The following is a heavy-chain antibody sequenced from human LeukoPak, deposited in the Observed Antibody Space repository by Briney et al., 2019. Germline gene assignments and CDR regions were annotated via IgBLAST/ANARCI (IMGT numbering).Heavy chain of an antibody. V-gene: IGHV4-30-4*01. CDR3: ARALPEDGYCSSTSCQKYFDY. CDR1: GGSISSGDYY. J-gene: IGHJ4*02. CDR2: IYYSGST. Sequence: SETLSLTCTVSGGSISSGDYYWSWIRQPPGKGLEWIGYIYYSGSTYYNPSPKSRVTISVDTSKNQFSLKLSSVTAADTAVYYCARALPEDGYCSSTSCQKYFDYWGQGTLVTVSS. D-gene: IGHD2-2*01.